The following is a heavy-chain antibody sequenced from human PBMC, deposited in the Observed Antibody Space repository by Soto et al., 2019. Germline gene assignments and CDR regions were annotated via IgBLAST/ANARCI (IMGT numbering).Heavy chain of an antibody. V-gene: IGHV4-59*01. J-gene: IGHJ5*02. D-gene: IGHD3-10*01. CDR2: IYSSGTT. CDR1: GGSISGFY. Sequence: PSETLSLTCSVSGGSISGFYWTWIRQPPGKGLEWIGYIYSSGTTNYNPSLKSRVTISLDKSKNQFSLNLSSVTAADTAVYYCARDLSNYVSGKLNWFDLGGQGTLV. CDR3: ARDLSNYVSGKLNWFDL.